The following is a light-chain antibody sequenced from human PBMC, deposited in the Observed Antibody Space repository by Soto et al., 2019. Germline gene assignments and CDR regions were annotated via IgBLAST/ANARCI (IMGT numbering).Light chain of an antibody. V-gene: IGKV3-20*01. CDR2: GAS. Sequence: EIVLTQSPGTLSLSPGERATLSCRASQSVSSSYLAWYQQKPGQAPRLLIYGASSRATGIPDRFSGSGSGTDFPLTISRLEPEDFAVYYCQQYGSSPFTFCGGTKVEIK. CDR3: QQYGSSPFT. CDR1: QSVSSSY. J-gene: IGKJ4*01.